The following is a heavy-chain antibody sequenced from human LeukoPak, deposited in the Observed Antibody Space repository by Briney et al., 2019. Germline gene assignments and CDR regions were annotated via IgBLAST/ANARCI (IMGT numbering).Heavy chain of an antibody. Sequence: PPQTLSLTCTVSGGSISSGDYYWSWIRQPPGKGLEWIGEINHSGSTNYNPSLKSRVTISVDTSKNQFSLKLSSVTAADTAVYYCARGLLPNNWFDPWGQGTLVTVSS. D-gene: IGHD2/OR15-2a*01. CDR1: GGSISSGDYY. V-gene: IGHV4-30-4*01. J-gene: IGHJ5*02. CDR3: ARGLLPNNWFDP. CDR2: INHSGST.